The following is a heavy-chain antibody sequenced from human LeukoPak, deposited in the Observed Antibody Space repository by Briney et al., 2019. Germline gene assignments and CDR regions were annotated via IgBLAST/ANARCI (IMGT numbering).Heavy chain of an antibody. CDR3: ARERLTTTGTTDDAFDI. D-gene: IGHD1-7*01. Sequence: SVKVSCKASGYTFTSYGISWVRQAPGQGLEWMGGIIPIFGTANYAQKFQGRVTITTDESASTAYMELSSLRSEDTAVYYCARERLTTTGTTDDAFDIWGQGTMVTVSS. CDR2: IIPIFGTA. CDR1: GYTFTSYG. J-gene: IGHJ3*02. V-gene: IGHV1-69*05.